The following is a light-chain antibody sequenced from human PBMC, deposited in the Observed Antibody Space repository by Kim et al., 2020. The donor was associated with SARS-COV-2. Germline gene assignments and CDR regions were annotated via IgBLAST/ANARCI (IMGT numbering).Light chain of an antibody. Sequence: APGKTAEITCGGKNIGSKSVHWYQQKPGQAPGLVIYYDSDRPSGIPERFSGSNSGNTATLTISRVEAGDEADYYCQVWDSSSDHRVFGGGTKLTVL. V-gene: IGLV3-21*04. CDR1: NIGSKS. CDR2: YDS. J-gene: IGLJ3*02. CDR3: QVWDSSSDHRV.